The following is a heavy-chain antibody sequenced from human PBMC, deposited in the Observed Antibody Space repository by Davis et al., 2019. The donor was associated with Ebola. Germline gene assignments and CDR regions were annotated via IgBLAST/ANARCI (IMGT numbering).Heavy chain of an antibody. CDR1: GFTVSSNH. J-gene: IGHJ4*02. D-gene: IGHD3-3*01. V-gene: IGHV3-23*01. Sequence: GESLKISCTASGFTVSSNHMSWIRQAPGKGLEWVSTIGSSGGSTFYPDSVKGRFTISRDNSKNTPYSQMNSLRAEDTAVYYCAKGGIRFLDYWGQGTPVTVSS. CDR2: IGSSGGST. CDR3: AKGGIRFLDY.